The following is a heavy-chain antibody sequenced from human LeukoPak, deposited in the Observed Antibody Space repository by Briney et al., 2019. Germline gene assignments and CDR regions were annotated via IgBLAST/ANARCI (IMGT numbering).Heavy chain of an antibody. CDR3: ARAPSEIGGYYPEYFRH. V-gene: IGHV3-74*01. D-gene: IGHD3-22*01. J-gene: IGHJ1*01. CDR1: GFTFSTYW. Sequence: GGSLRLSCAASGFTFSTYWMTWVRQAPGKGLVWVSRIKSDGGTNYADSVKGRFTIPRDNAKKTVSLQMNSLRPEDTGVYYCARAPSEIGGYYPEYFRHWGQGTLVTVSS. CDR2: IKSDGGT.